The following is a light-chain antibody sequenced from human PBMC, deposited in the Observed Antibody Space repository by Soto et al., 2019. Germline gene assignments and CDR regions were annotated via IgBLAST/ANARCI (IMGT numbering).Light chain of an antibody. Sequence: EILLTQSPGTLSLSPGERATLSCRASQSVSSSYLAWYQQKPGQAPRLLIYGASSRATSIPDRFSGSGSGTDFTLTISRLEPEDFAVYYCQQYGSSPRTFGQGTKVDIK. J-gene: IGKJ1*01. V-gene: IGKV3-20*01. CDR2: GAS. CDR1: QSVSSSY. CDR3: QQYGSSPRT.